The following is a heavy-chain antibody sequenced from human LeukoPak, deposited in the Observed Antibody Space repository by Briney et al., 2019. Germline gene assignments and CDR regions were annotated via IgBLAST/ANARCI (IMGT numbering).Heavy chain of an antibody. D-gene: IGHD6-19*01. CDR1: GGSFSGYY. Sequence: LSLTCAVYGGSFSGYYWNWIRQAPGKGLEWVYTISYADSVRGRFTISRDNTKNSLYLQMDSLTAEDTAVYYCARDGGSGWSFDYWGQGILVAVSS. J-gene: IGHJ4*02. CDR2: TI. CDR3: ARDGGSGWSFDY. V-gene: IGHV3-11*01.